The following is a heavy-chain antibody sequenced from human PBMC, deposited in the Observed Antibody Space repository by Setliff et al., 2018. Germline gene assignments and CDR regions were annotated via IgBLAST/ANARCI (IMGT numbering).Heavy chain of an antibody. D-gene: IGHD6-19*01. Sequence: SSETLSLTCTVSGGSISSSNYYWGWIRQPPGKGLEWIGNIYNSGSTYYNPYLKRRVTMSVDTSKNHFSLKLTSVTAADTALYYCARGCSSGWYGGAFDMWGQGTMVTVSS. CDR3: ARGCSSGWYGGAFDM. V-gene: IGHV4-39*02. CDR1: GGSISSSNYY. CDR2: IYNSGST. J-gene: IGHJ3*02.